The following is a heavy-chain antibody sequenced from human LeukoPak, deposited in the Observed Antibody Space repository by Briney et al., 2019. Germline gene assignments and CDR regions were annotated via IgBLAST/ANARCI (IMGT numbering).Heavy chain of an antibody. J-gene: IGHJ4*02. Sequence: PSETLSLTCAVSGGFMSTYFWNWIRQPPGKGLEWIGNIYNSGYTNYNPSLKSRVTISADTSKNQFSLKLSSVTAADTAVYYCAGGYYYDSSGYDSGVWGQGTLVTVSS. CDR3: AGGYYYDSSGYDSGV. D-gene: IGHD3-22*01. V-gene: IGHV4-59*01. CDR2: IYNSGYT. CDR1: GGFMSTYF.